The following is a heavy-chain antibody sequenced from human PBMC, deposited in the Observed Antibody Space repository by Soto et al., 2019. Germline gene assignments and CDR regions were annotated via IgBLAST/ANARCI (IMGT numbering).Heavy chain of an antibody. CDR3: ARDCGTGFYQLVS. D-gene: IGHD2-2*01. CDR2: IYHSGST. CDR1: GYSISTGFN. Sequence: SETLSLTCAVTGYSISTGFNWAWIRQPPGKGLEWIGRIYHSGSTYYNLSLKRRVTIASDASKNQISLKGSSVTASDTARYYYARDCGTGFYQLVSWGQGTLVTDSS. V-gene: IGHV4-38-2*02. J-gene: IGHJ4*02.